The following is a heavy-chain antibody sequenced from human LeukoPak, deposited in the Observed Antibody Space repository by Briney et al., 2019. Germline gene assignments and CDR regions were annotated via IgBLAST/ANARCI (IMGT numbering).Heavy chain of an antibody. J-gene: IGHJ4*02. CDR1: GFRFSSYD. D-gene: IGHD3-10*01. CDR3: TRDMIRGVPDYIDY. CDR2: ISAEGDIQ. Sequence: GRSQRLSCAATGFRFSSYDMHWVRQAPGEGLEWVAAISAEGDIQIYLDSVMGRFTISRDNSKSTLYLQMNSLRIEDTGFYYCTRDMIRGVPDYIDYWGQGTLVTVSS. V-gene: IGHV3-30-3*01.